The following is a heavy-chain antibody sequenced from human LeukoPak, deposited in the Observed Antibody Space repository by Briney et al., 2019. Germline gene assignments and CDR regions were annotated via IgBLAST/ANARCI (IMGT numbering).Heavy chain of an antibody. D-gene: IGHD4-17*01. Sequence: SQTLSLTCAVSGSSINSDGHYWSWIRQHPGKGLEWIGYIYYNGSTYYNPSLKSRVTISVDTSKNQFSLKLSYVTAADTAVYYCARELGYGDTGGYYGMDVWGQGTTVTVSS. CDR1: GSSINSDGHY. CDR3: ARELGYGDTGGYYGMDV. J-gene: IGHJ6*02. V-gene: IGHV4-31*11. CDR2: IYYNGST.